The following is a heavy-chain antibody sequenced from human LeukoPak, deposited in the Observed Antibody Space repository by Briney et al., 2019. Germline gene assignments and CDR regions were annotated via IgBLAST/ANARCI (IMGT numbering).Heavy chain of an antibody. D-gene: IGHD2-15*01. CDR1: GFIFSDYS. CDR2: IRSNGADT. Sequence: RAGGSLRLSCAASGFIFSDYSMSWVRQAPGKGLQWVSTIRSNGADTYYADSVKGRFTTSRDNSKNTLYLEMNSLRAEDTAVYYCAKGGYITWFDPWGQGTLVTVSS. V-gene: IGHV3-23*01. CDR3: AKGGYITWFDP. J-gene: IGHJ5*02.